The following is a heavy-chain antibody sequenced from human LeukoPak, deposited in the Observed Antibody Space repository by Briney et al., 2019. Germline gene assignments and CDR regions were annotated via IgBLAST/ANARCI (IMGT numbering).Heavy chain of an antibody. J-gene: IGHJ4*02. V-gene: IGHV4-59*01. CDR1: GVSISSYY. Sequence: SETLSLTCTVSGVSISSYYWSWIRQPPGKGLEWIGYIYYSGSTNYNPSLKSRVTISVDTSKNQFSLKLSSVTAADTAVYYCARARSGWYYFDYWGQGTLVTVSS. CDR3: ARARSGWYYFDY. D-gene: IGHD6-19*01. CDR2: IYYSGST.